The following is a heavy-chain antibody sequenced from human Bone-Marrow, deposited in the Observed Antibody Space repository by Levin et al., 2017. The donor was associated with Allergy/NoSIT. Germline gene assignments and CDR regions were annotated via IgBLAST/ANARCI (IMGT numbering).Heavy chain of an antibody. CDR3: AKDGGEYSGYEYYFDY. D-gene: IGHD5-12*01. CDR1: GFTFSSYG. Sequence: GGSLRLSCAASGFTFSSYGMHWVRQAPGKGLEWVAVISYDGSNKYYADSVKGRFTISRDNSKNTLYLQMNSLRAEDTAVYYCAKDGGEYSGYEYYFDYWGQGTLVTVSS. V-gene: IGHV3-30*18. J-gene: IGHJ4*02. CDR2: ISYDGSNK.